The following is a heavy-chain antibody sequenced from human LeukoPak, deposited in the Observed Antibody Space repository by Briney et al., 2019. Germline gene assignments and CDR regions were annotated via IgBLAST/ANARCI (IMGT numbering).Heavy chain of an antibody. Sequence: GGSLRLSCAASGFTFSSYWMHWVRQAPGKGLVWVSRINSDGSSTSYADSVKGRFTISRDNAKNTLYLQMSSLRAEDTAVYYCARVGYCSSTSCYTDYYYYGMDVWGQGTTVTVSS. J-gene: IGHJ6*02. CDR2: INSDGSST. CDR1: GFTFSSYW. V-gene: IGHV3-74*01. CDR3: ARVGYCSSTSCYTDYYYYGMDV. D-gene: IGHD2-2*02.